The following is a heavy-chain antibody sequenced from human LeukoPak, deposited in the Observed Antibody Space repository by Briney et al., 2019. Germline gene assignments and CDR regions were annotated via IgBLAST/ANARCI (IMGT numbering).Heavy chain of an antibody. CDR3: AINGGGDSGYGNFDY. CDR2: ISYDGSNK. Sequence: GGSPRLSCAASGFTFSSYAVHWVRQAPGKGLEWVAVISYDGSNKYYADSVKGRFTISRDNSKNTQYLQMNSLRAEDTASYYCAINGGGDSGYGNFDYWGQGTLVTVSS. CDR1: GFTFSSYA. D-gene: IGHD5-12*01. V-gene: IGHV3-30*04. J-gene: IGHJ4*02.